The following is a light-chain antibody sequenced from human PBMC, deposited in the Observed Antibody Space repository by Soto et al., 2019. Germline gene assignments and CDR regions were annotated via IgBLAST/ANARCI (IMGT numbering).Light chain of an antibody. V-gene: IGKV3-20*01. CDR1: QSVSSNY. CDR2: GAS. J-gene: IGKJ1*01. CDR3: QQYGSSPST. Sequence: EVVITQAPLYLSFTPLHPSTLSCRASQSVSSNYLAWYQQKPGQAPRLLIYGASSRATGIPDRFSGSGSGTDFTLTSSRLEPEDFAVYYCQQYGSSPSTFGQGTKVDIK.